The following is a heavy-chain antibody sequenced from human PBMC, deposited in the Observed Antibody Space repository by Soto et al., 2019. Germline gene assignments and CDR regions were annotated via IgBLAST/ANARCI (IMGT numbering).Heavy chain of an antibody. CDR3: ARSTIFRAYYFDY. J-gene: IGHJ4*02. CDR1: GYTFTSYG. Sequence: QVQLVQSGAEVKKPGASVKVSCKASGYTFTSYGISWVRQAPGQGLEWMGWISAYNGNTNYAQKLQGRVTMTTDTSTRTAYMELRKLRADDTAVYYCARSTIFRAYYFDYWGQGTLVTVSS. V-gene: IGHV1-18*01. D-gene: IGHD3-9*01. CDR2: ISAYNGNT.